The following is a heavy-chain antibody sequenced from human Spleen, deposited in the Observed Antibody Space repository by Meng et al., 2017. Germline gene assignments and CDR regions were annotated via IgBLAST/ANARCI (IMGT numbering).Heavy chain of an antibody. CDR1: GYTFTSYD. D-gene: IGHD6-19*01. CDR2: MNPNSGNT. CDR3: ARVSGYGSGWYDNHYYYYGMDV. Sequence: ASVKVSCKASGYTFTSYDINWVRQATGQGLEWMGWMNPNSGNTGYAQKFQGRVTMTRNTSISTAYMELSSLRSEDTAVYYCARVSGYGSGWYDNHYYYYGMDVWGQGTTVTVSS. V-gene: IGHV1-8*01. J-gene: IGHJ6*02.